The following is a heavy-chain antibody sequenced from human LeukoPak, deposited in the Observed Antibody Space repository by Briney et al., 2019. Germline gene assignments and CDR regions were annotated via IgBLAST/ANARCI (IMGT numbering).Heavy chain of an antibody. V-gene: IGHV3-23*01. J-gene: IGHJ4*02. CDR2: ISGSGDNT. CDR1: GFTFSSHG. CDR3: ARDNYDSSGYYYVPNFDY. D-gene: IGHD3-22*01. Sequence: PGGSLRLSCAASGFTFSSHGMSWVRQAPGKGLEWVSTISGSGDNTYYADSVKGRFTISRDNSKNTLYLQMNSLRAEDMAVYYCARDNYDSSGYYYVPNFDYWGQGTLVTVSS.